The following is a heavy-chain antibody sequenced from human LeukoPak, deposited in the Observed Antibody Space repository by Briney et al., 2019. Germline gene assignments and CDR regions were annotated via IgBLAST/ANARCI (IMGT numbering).Heavy chain of an antibody. CDR2: IRSKANSYAT. CDR1: GFTFSDSA. Sequence: GGSLRLSCAASGFTFSDSAMHWVRQASGKGLEWVGRIRSKANSYATAYAASVKGRFTISRDDSKNTAYLQMNSLKTEDTAVYYCTRINRPTTVYAFDIWGQGTMVTVSS. V-gene: IGHV3-73*01. CDR3: TRINRPTTVYAFDI. D-gene: IGHD4-17*01. J-gene: IGHJ3*02.